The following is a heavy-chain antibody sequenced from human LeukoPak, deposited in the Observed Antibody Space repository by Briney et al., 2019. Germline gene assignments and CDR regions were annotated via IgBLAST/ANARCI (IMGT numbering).Heavy chain of an antibody. CDR1: GFTFSSYG. V-gene: IGHV3-33*01. CDR2: IWYDGGNK. CDR3: ARVTAEYCGGDCRVGAFDI. D-gene: IGHD2-21*02. J-gene: IGHJ3*02. Sequence: PGRSLRLSCAASGFTFSSYGMHWVRQAPGKGLEWVAVIWYDGGNKYYADSVKGRFTISRDNSKNTLYLQMNSLRAEDTAVYYCARVTAEYCGGDCRVGAFDIWGQGTMVTVSS.